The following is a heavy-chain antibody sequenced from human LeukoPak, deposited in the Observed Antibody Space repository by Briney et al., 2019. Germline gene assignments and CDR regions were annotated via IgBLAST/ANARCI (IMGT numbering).Heavy chain of an antibody. Sequence: GGSLRLSCAASGFIVSSSYMSWVRQAPGKGLEFVSFIYSGGTTYYADSVKGRFTISRDNSKNTLYLQMNSLRAEDTAVYYCTRNVDSFMVVWGKGTTVTVSS. CDR2: IYSGGTT. CDR3: TRNVDSFMVV. V-gene: IGHV3-53*01. J-gene: IGHJ6*03. CDR1: GFIVSSSY.